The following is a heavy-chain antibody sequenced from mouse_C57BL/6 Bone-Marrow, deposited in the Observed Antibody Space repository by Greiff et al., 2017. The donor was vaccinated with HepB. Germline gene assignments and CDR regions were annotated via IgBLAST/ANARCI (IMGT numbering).Heavy chain of an antibody. CDR3: ARSNISFITTVVASYYYAMDY. CDR2: IHPNSGST. Sequence: VQLQHPGAELVKPGASVKLSCKASGYTFTSYWMHWVKQRPGQGLEWIGMIHPNSGSTNYNEKFKSKATLTVDKSSSTAYMQLSSLTSEDSAVYYCARSNISFITTVVASYYYAMDYWGQGTSVTVSS. V-gene: IGHV1-64*01. J-gene: IGHJ4*01. D-gene: IGHD1-1*01. CDR1: GYTFTSYW.